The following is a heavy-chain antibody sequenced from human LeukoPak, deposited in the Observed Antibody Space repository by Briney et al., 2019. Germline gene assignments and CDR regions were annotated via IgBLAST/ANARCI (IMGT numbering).Heavy chain of an antibody. CDR2: MNPNSGNT. D-gene: IGHD3-22*01. CDR1: GGTFSSYA. J-gene: IGHJ3*02. V-gene: IGHV1-8*02. CDR3: ARGVTMKLHPSKI. Sequence: ASVKVSCKASGGTFSSYAISWVRQAPGQGLEWMGRMNPNSGNTGYAQKFQGRVTMTRNTSISTAYMELSSLRSEDTAVYYCARGVTMKLHPSKIWGQGTMVTVSS.